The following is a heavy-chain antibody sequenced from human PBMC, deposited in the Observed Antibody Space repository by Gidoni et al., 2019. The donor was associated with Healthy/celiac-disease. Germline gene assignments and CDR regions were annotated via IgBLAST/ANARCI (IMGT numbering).Heavy chain of an antibody. V-gene: IGHV3-21*01. J-gene: IGHJ6*02. Sequence: EVQLVESGGGMVKPGGSLRLSCSASGFTFSSYSMNWVSQAPGQGLEWVSSISSSSSYIYYADSVKGRFTISRDNAKNSLYLQMNSLRAEDTAVYYCARGACSGGSCYPKDYYYYYGMDVWGQGTTVTVSS. CDR3: ARGACSGGSCYPKDYYYYYGMDV. CDR1: GFTFSSYS. D-gene: IGHD2-15*01. CDR2: ISSSSSYI.